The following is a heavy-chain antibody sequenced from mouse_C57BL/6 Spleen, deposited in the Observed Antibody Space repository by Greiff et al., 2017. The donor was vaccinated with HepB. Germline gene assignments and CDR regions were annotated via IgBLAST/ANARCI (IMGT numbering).Heavy chain of an antibody. J-gene: IGHJ4*01. D-gene: IGHD1-1*01. Sequence: QVQLKESGPELVKPGASVKISCKASGYTFTDYYINWVKQRPGQGLEWIGWIFPGSGSTYYNEKFKGKATLTVDKSSSTAYMLLSSLTSEDSAVYFCARSGVVAKGYAMDYWGQGTSVTVSS. CDR2: IFPGSGST. CDR3: ARSGVVAKGYAMDY. CDR1: GYTFTDYY. V-gene: IGHV1-75*01.